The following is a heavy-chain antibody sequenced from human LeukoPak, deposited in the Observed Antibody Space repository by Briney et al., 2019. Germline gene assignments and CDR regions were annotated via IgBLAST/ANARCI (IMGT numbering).Heavy chain of an antibody. J-gene: IGHJ5*02. CDR2: IYHGGTS. Sequence: PSETLSLTCNVSGGSITSDGYSWTWIPQHPATGLEWLGYIYHGGTSYYNPSLKGRLSMSMDTSRNQFSLKLTSVTAADTAVYFCARDRLATSPRGWFDPWGQGTLVTVSS. CDR3: ARDRLATSPRGWFDP. CDR1: GGSITSDGYS. V-gene: IGHV4-31*03. D-gene: IGHD2-2*01.